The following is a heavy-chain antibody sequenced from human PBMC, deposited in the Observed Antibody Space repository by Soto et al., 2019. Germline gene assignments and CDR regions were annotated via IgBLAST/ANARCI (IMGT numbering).Heavy chain of an antibody. D-gene: IGHD3-22*01. CDR1: GFSLSTTGMG. Sequence: QITLKESGPTLVKPTQTLTLTCTFSGFSLSTTGMGVGWIRQPPGKALEWLALIYWDDDKRYSPPLKSRLTINKDTSKNQVVLTMTNMDPVDTATYDCAHRRHYYGGSGYYDFDSWGQGTLVTVSS. V-gene: IGHV2-5*02. CDR2: IYWDDDK. J-gene: IGHJ4*02. CDR3: AHRRHYYGGSGYYDFDS.